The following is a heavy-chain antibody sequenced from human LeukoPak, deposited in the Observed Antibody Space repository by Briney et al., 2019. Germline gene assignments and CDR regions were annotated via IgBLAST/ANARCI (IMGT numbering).Heavy chain of an antibody. CDR3: ARFQMPIVVVPAAMSGY. D-gene: IGHD2-2*01. CDR1: GYTFTGYY. V-gene: IGHV1-2*04. J-gene: IGHJ4*02. CDR2: INPNSGGT. Sequence: ASVKVSCKASGYTFTGYYMHWVRQAPGQGLEWMGWINPNSGGTNYAQKFQGWVTMTRDTSISTAYMELSSLRSEDTAVYYCARFQMPIVVVPAAMSGYWGQGTLVTVSS.